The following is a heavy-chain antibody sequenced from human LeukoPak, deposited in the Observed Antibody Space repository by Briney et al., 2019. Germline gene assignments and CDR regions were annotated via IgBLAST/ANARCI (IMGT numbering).Heavy chain of an antibody. J-gene: IGHJ6*03. CDR3: AREAGIAAAGTGYYYMDV. CDR1: GYTFTGYY. V-gene: IGHV1-2*02. D-gene: IGHD6-13*01. CDR2: INPNSGGT. Sequence: ASVKVSCKASGYTFTGYYMHWVRQAPGQGLEWMGWINPNSGGTNYAQKFQGRVTMTRDTSISTAYMELSRLRSDDTAVCYCAREAGIAAAGTGYYYMDVWGKGTTVTVSS.